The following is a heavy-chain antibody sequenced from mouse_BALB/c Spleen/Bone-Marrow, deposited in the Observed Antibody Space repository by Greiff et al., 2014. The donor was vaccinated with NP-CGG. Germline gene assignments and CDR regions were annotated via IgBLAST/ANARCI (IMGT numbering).Heavy chain of an antibody. Sequence: EVQVVEFGGGLVKPGGSLKLSCAASGFTFSSYAMSWVRQTPEKRLEWVATISSGGSYTYYPDSVKGRFTISRDNAKNTLYLQMSSLRSGDTAMYYCARKSYYDYDGRPWFATGAKGLWSLSLQ. CDR2: ISSGGSYT. V-gene: IGHV5-9-3*01. D-gene: IGHD2-4*01. J-gene: IGHJ3*01. CDR3: ARKSYYDYDGRPWFAT. CDR1: GFTFSSYA.